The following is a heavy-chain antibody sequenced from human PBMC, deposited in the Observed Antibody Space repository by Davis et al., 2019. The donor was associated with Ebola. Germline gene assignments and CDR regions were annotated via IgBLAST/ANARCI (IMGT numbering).Heavy chain of an antibody. Sequence: MPSETLSLTCAVSGASISSNTWWSLVRQPPGKGLEWIGSIYYSGSTYYNPSLKSRVTISVDTSKNQFSLKLSSVTAADTAVYYCARNEKIAAAGYYYGMDVWGQGTTVTVSS. CDR2: IYYSGST. D-gene: IGHD6-13*01. J-gene: IGHJ6*02. CDR3: ARNEKIAAAGYYYGMDV. CDR1: GASISSNTW. V-gene: IGHV4-39*01.